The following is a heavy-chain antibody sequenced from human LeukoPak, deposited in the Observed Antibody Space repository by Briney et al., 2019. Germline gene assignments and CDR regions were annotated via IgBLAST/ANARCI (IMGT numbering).Heavy chain of an antibody. J-gene: IGHJ6*03. D-gene: IGHD2-21*01. Sequence: SVKVSCKASGGTFSSYAISWVRQAPGQGLEWMGGIIPIFGTANYAQKFQGRVTITTDESTSTAYMELSSLRSEDTAVYYCARDGDYYYYMDVWGKGTTVTVSS. CDR1: GGTFSSYA. V-gene: IGHV1-69*05. CDR3: ARDGDYYYYMDV. CDR2: IIPIFGTA.